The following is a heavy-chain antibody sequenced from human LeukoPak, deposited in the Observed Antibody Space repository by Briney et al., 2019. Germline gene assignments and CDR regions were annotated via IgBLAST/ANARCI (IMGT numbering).Heavy chain of an antibody. Sequence: PGGSLRLSCAASGFTVSSKYMSWVRQAPGKGLEWVSVIYSGSTTFHADSVKGRFSISRDNSKNTLYLQMNSLRAEDTAVYYCARLRGYCSSNSCYPLGYWGQGTLVTVSS. CDR3: ARLRGYCSSNSCYPLGY. J-gene: IGHJ4*02. V-gene: IGHV3-53*01. D-gene: IGHD2-2*01. CDR2: IYSGSTT. CDR1: GFTVSSKY.